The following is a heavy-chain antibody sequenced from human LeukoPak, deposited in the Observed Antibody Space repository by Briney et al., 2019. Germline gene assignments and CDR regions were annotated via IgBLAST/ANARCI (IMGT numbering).Heavy chain of an antibody. D-gene: IGHD3-22*01. CDR2: IYSGGST. V-gene: IGHV3-53*01. J-gene: IGHJ4*02. CDR1: GFTVSSNY. CDR3: ARDQRSYDSSGYYYFDY. Sequence: GGSLRLSCAASGFTVSSNYMSWVRQAPGKGLECVSVIYSGGSTYYADSVKGRFTISRDNSKNTLYLQMNSLRAEDTAVYYCARDQRSYDSSGYYYFDYWGQGTLVTVSS.